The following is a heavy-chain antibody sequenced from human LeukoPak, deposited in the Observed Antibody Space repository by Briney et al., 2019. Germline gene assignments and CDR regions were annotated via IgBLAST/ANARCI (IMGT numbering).Heavy chain of an antibody. J-gene: IGHJ5*02. CDR1: GGSFSGYY. V-gene: IGHV4-34*01. D-gene: IGHD3-10*01. CDR3: ARAPSGIYYGSGSYYIEGNWFDP. Sequence: SETLSLTCAVYGGSFSGYYWSWIRQPPGKGLEWIGEINHSGSTNYNPSLKSRVTISVDTSKNQFSLKLSSATAADTAVYYCARAPSGIYYGSGSYYIEGNWFDPWGQGTLVTVSS. CDR2: INHSGST.